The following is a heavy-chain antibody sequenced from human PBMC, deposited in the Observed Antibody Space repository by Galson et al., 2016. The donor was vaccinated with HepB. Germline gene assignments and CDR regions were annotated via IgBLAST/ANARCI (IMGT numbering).Heavy chain of an antibody. J-gene: IGHJ4*02. Sequence: SLRLSCAASGFSFSSYAMSWVRQAPGKGLEWVSAISGYGDNPHYADSVKGRFAISRDNSQNTLYLQMNSLRAEDTAVYYCVKDLYSDSPFWGQRTLVTVSS. CDR1: GFSFSSYA. CDR3: VKDLYSDSPF. D-gene: IGHD4-11*01. V-gene: IGHV3-23*01. CDR2: ISGYGDNP.